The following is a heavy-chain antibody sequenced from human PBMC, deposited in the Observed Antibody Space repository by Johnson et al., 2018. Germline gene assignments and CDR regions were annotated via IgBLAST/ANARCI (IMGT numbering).Heavy chain of an antibody. CDR2: IYPGYSET. Sequence: VQLVQSGAEVKKPGESLKISCKGSGYSFTSYWIGWVRQMSGKGLEWMGIIYPGYSETRYSPSSQGQVTISADKSITTAYLQWSSLKASDTSMYYCARHAASNGSGYAYPGAAFDIWGQGTMVTVSA. CDR3: ARHAASNGSGYAYPGAAFDI. V-gene: IGHV5-51*01. CDR1: GYSFTSYW. J-gene: IGHJ3*02. D-gene: IGHD3-22*01.